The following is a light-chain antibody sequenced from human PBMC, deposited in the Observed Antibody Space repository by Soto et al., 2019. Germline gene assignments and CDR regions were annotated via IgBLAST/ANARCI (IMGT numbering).Light chain of an antibody. J-gene: IGKJ1*01. CDR1: QSVNSN. CDR3: QQYGSSSWT. Sequence: IVLTQSPATLSLSPGERATLSCRASQSVNSNLAWYQQKPGQAPSLLIFDASYRATDIPDRFSGSGSGTDFTLTISRLEPEDFAVYYCQQYGSSSWTFGHGTKVDIK. V-gene: IGKV3-20*01. CDR2: DAS.